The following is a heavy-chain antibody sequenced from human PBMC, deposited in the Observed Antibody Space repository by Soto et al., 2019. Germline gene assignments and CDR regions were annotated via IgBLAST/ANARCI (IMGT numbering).Heavy chain of an antibody. V-gene: IGHV3-30*03. D-gene: IGHD3-10*01. CDR3: ARDPGSGSYYNNYYYYGMDV. J-gene: IGHJ6*02. CDR1: GFTFSSYG. CDR2: ISYDGSNK. Sequence: QVQLVESGGGVVQPGRSLRLSCAASGFTFSSYGMHWVRQAPGKGLEWVAVISYDGSNKYYADSVKGRFTISRDNSKNTLYLQMNSLRAEDTAVYYCARDPGSGSYYNNYYYYGMDVWGQGTTVTVSS.